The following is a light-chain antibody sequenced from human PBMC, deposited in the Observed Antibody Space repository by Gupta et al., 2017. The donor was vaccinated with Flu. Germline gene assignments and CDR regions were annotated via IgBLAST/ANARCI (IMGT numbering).Light chain of an antibody. J-gene: IGKJ1*01. CDR1: KSVSSSY. Sequence: ESVLAQSPGTLSLSPGERATLSCRASKSVSSSYLAWYQQKPGQAPRPLIYGASSRATGIPDRCSGSGSGTDFTLTISRLEPEDFAVYYCQQSGTFGQGTKVEIK. CDR3: QQSGT. CDR2: GAS. V-gene: IGKV3-20*01.